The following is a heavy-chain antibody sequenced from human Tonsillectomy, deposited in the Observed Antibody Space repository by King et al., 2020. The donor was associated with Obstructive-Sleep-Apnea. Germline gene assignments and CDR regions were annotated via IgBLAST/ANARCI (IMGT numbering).Heavy chain of an antibody. CDR1: GFTFSSYW. Sequence: VQLVESGGGLVQPGGSLRLSCAASGFTFSSYWMSWVRQAPGKGLEWVANIKQDGSEKYYVDSVKGRFTISRDNAKNSLYLQMNSLRAEDTAVYYCASESPPGYYCGMDVWGQGTTVTVSS. J-gene: IGHJ6*02. V-gene: IGHV3-7*01. CDR3: ASESPPGYYCGMDV. CDR2: IKQDGSEK.